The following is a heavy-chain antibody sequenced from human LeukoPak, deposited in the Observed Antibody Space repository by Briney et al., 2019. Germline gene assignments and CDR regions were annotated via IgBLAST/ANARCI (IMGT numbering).Heavy chain of an antibody. V-gene: IGHV3-23*01. CDR2: ITGTGTST. CDR1: GFTFSSYA. J-gene: IGHJ3*02. CDR3: AKDGYYASDPFDI. Sequence: GGSLRLSCAASGFTFSSYAVSWVRQAPGKGLEWVSTITGTGTSTYSADSVKGRLTISRDNSKKTLYLQMNSLRAEDTAVYYCAKDGYYASDPFDIWGQGTMVTVSS. D-gene: IGHD3-22*01.